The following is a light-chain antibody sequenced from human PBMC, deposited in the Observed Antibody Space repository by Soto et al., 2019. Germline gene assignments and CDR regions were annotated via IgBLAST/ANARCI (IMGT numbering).Light chain of an antibody. Sequence: DIVMTQSPDSLAVSLGERATINCKSSQSVLYSSNNKNFFGWYQQKPGQPPKLLISWASTRESGVPDRFSGSGSRTDFTLTISSLQAEDVAVYYCQQYYSVPYTFGQGTRLEI. CDR2: WAS. J-gene: IGKJ2*01. CDR1: QSVLYSSNNKNF. CDR3: QQYYSVPYT. V-gene: IGKV4-1*01.